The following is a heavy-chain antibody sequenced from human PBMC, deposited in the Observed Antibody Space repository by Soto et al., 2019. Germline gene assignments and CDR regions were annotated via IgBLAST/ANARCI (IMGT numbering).Heavy chain of an antibody. V-gene: IGHV1-8*01. D-gene: IGHD2-8*01. CDR1: GYTFTSYD. CDR2: MNPNSGNT. J-gene: IGHJ6*02. CDR3: ARGTRKKIVLTVYAIVDYSGMDV. Sequence: QVQLVQSGAEVKKPGASVKVSCKASGYTFTSYDINWVRQATGQGLEWMGWMNPNSGNTGYAQKFQGRVTMTRNTSISTDYMELSRLRSADSAVYYSARGTRKKIVLTVYAIVDYSGMDVWGQGTTVTVSS.